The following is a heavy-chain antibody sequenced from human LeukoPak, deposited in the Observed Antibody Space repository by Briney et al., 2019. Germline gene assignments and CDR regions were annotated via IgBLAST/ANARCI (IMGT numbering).Heavy chain of an antibody. J-gene: IGHJ4*02. CDR1: GFTFSSYG. CDR2: ISYDGSNK. CDR3: AYDFNKNLDY. Sequence: GGSLRLSCAASGFTFSSYGIHWVRQAPGKGLEWVAVISYDGSNKYYADSVKGRFTISRDNSKNTLYLQMNSLRAEDTAVYYCAYDFNKNLDYWGQGTLVTVSS. V-gene: IGHV3-30*18. D-gene: IGHD2/OR15-2a*01.